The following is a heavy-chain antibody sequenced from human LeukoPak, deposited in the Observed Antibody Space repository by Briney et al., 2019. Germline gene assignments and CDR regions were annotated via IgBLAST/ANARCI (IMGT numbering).Heavy chain of an antibody. J-gene: IGHJ5*02. V-gene: IGHV4-30-2*01. Sequence: PSESLSLTCTVSGGSISSGGYYWGWIRQPPGKGLEWIVYIYHSGSSYYNPSLKSRVTISVDRSKNQFSLKLASVTAADTAVYYCARLRAGTPSNWFDPWGQRTLVTVSS. CDR1: GGSISSGGYY. CDR3: ARLRAGTPSNWFDP. D-gene: IGHD2-15*01. CDR2: IYHSGSS.